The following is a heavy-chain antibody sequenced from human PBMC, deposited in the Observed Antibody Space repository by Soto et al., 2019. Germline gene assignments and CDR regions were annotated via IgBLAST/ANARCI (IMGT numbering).Heavy chain of an antibody. V-gene: IGHV4-34*01. CDR2: IKDGGST. CDR1: GGSFTGYY. Sequence: QVQLQQWGAGLLKPSETLSLTCAVNGGSFTGYYWSWVRQPPGKGLEWIGEIKDGGSTNYSPSPRSRVTISADTSKKQFSLKVTSVTAADTAVYYCARGKEGVVATHWDQGTLVTGSS. D-gene: IGHD2-15*01. J-gene: IGHJ4*02. CDR3: ARGKEGVVATH.